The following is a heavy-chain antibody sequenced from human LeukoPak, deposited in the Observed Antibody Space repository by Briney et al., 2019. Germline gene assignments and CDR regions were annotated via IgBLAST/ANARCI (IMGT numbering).Heavy chain of an antibody. D-gene: IGHD2-2*01. J-gene: IGHJ6*03. Sequence: PSETLSLTCTVSGGSISSSSYYWSWFRQPAGKGLEWIGRIYTSGSTNYNPSLKSRVTISVDTSKNQFSLKLSSVTAADTAVYYCAREGSSTASYDYYMDVWGKGTTVTISS. V-gene: IGHV4-61*02. CDR2: IYTSGST. CDR1: GGSISSSSYY. CDR3: AREGSSTASYDYYMDV.